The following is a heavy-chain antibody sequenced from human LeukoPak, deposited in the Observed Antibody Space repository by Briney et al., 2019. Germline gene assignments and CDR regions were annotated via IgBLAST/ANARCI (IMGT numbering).Heavy chain of an antibody. CDR3: ARATSSYFYYMDV. D-gene: IGHD5-12*01. V-gene: IGHV4-4*07. J-gene: IGHJ6*03. Sequence: SETLTLTCTVSGGSISSYYWSWIRQPAGKGLEWIGRIYTSGSTNYNPPLKSRVTMSVDTSKNQFSLNVSSVTAADTAVYYCARATSSYFYYMDVWGKGTTVTISS. CDR1: GGSISSYY. CDR2: IYTSGST.